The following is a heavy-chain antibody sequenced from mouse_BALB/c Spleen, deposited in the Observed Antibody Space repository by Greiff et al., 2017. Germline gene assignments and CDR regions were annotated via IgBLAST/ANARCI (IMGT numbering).Heavy chain of an antibody. CDR3: ARSHGYDRAMDY. J-gene: IGHJ4*01. V-gene: IGHV1-7*01. D-gene: IGHD2-2*01. CDR1: GYTFTSYW. CDR2: INPSTGYT. Sequence: LEESGAELAKPGASVKMSCKASGYTFTSYWMHWVKQRPGQGLEWIGYINPSTGYTEYNHKFKDKATLTADKSSSTAYMQLSSLTSEDSAVYYCARSHGYDRAMDYWGQGTSVTVSS.